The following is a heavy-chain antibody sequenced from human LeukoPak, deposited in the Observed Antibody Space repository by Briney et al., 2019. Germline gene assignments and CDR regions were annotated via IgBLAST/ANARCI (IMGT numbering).Heavy chain of an antibody. CDR2: INPSGGST. CDR3: ARDRVAYWSPFDI. J-gene: IGHJ3*02. D-gene: IGHD2-8*02. V-gene: IGHV1-46*03. CDR1: GYTFTSYY. Sequence: ASVKVSCKASGYTFTSYYMHWVRQAPGQGLEWIGIINPSGGSTSYAQKFQGRVTMTRDTSTSIVYMELSSLRSEDRAVYYCARDRVAYWSPFDIWGQGTMVTVSS.